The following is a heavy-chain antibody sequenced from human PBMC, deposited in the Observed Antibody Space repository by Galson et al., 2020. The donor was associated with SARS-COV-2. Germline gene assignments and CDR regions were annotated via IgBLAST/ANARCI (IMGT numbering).Heavy chain of an antibody. D-gene: IGHD3-10*01. J-gene: IGHJ6*02. CDR1: GWSFSGYY. V-gene: IGHV4-34*01. CDR2: INHSGST. Sequence: SETLSLTCAVYGWSFSGYYWSWIRQPPGKGLEWIGEINHSGSTTYNPSPQSRITISVDTSKNQLSLKLSSVTAADTAVYYCARGGLYYYGSGSFPIYYYGMDVWGQGATVTVSS. CDR3: ARGGLYYYGSGSFPIYYYGMDV.